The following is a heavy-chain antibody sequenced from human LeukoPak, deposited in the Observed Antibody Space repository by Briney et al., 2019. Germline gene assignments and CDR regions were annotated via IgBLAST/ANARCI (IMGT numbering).Heavy chain of an antibody. CDR3: AKDRGRYYDSSGYYWGYYFDS. CDR2: ISGSGGST. Sequence: GGSLRLSCAASGFTFSSYVVNWVRQAPGKGLEWGSAISGSGGSTFYADSVKGRFTISRDNSKNTLYLQMSSLRAEDTAVYYCAKDRGRYYDSSGYYWGYYFDSWGQGILVTVST. D-gene: IGHD3-22*01. CDR1: GFTFSSYV. V-gene: IGHV3-23*01. J-gene: IGHJ4*02.